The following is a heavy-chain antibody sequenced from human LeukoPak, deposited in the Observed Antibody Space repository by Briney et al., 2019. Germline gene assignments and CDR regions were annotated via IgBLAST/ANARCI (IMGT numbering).Heavy chain of an antibody. V-gene: IGHV1-2*02. J-gene: IGHJ6*03. CDR3: ARGAKRFFGSFYYYYMDV. Sequence: ASVKVSCKSSGYTFSDYYMHWVRQAPGQGLEWMGWINPNNGGTDYAQRSQGRVTMTRDTSISTAYMELSRLTSDETAVYYCARGAKRFFGSFYYYYMDVWGKGTTVTVSS. CDR1: GYTFSDYY. D-gene: IGHD3-3*01. CDR2: INPNNGGT.